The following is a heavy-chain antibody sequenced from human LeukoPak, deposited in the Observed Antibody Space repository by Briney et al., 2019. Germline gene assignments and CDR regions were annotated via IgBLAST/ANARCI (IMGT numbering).Heavy chain of an antibody. CDR1: GGSISSYY. J-gene: IGHJ6*02. Sequence: SETLSLTCTVSGGSISSYYWSWLRQPPGKGREWLGFISYSGSTSYNPSLKSRVTISVDTSKNHFSLKLSSVTAADTAVYYCAREAVAGGSGSNYYYYGVDVWGQGTTVTVSS. V-gene: IGHV4-59*01. D-gene: IGHD3-10*01. CDR2: ISYSGST. CDR3: AREAVAGGSGSNYYYYGVDV.